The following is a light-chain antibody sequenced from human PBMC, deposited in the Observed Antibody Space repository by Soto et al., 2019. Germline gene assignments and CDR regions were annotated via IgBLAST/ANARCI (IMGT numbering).Light chain of an antibody. J-gene: IGKJ1*01. CDR2: DAS. CDR1: QSVSSY. Sequence: EIVLTQSPATLSLSPGERATLSCRASQSVSSYLAWYQQKPGQAPRLLIYDASNRATGIPDRFSGSGSGTDFTLTISRLEPEDVAVYYCQQYDSSPRTFGQGTKVDIK. V-gene: IGKV3-11*01. CDR3: QQYDSSPRT.